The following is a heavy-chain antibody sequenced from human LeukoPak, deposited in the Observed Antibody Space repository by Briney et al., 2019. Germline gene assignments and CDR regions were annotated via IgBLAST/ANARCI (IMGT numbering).Heavy chain of an antibody. V-gene: IGHV3-48*04. D-gene: IGHD5-18*01. CDR1: GFILSNYR. CDR3: AREPTSMGSDY. J-gene: IGHJ4*02. Sequence: GGSLRLSCAASGFILSNYRMNWVRQAPGKGLEWVSYISSSGNSREYADSVKGRFTISRDNAKNSLYLQMNSLRADDAAVYYCAREPTSMGSDYWGQGTLVTVSS. CDR2: ISSSGNSR.